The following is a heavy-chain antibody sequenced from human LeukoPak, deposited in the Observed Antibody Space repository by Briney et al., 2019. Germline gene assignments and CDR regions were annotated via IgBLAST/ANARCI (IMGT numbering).Heavy chain of an antibody. Sequence: GGSLRLSCAASGFTFRTYSMNWVRQAPGKGLDWVSYISSSSSVTHYADSVKGRFTISRDNAKNSLYLQMNSLRDEDTAVYYCARGVDSSSWYLFDYWGQGTLVTVSS. CDR2: ISSSSSVT. V-gene: IGHV3-48*02. CDR3: ARGVDSSSWYLFDY. CDR1: GFTFRTYS. J-gene: IGHJ4*02. D-gene: IGHD6-13*01.